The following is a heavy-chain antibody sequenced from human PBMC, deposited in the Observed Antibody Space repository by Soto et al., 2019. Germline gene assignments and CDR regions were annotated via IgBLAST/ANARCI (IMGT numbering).Heavy chain of an antibody. D-gene: IGHD2-21*02. V-gene: IGHV4-59*01. CDR1: GGSISGYY. CDR3: ARDLWGYCGTDCYPLDV. J-gene: IGHJ6*02. CDR2: MYNTGRT. Sequence: SETLSLTCTVSGGSISGYYWSWIRQPPGKGLEWIGYMYNTGRTVYNPSLKSRVNISVDTSKNQISLKLNSVTAADTAVYYCARDLWGYCGTDCYPLDVWGQGTTVT.